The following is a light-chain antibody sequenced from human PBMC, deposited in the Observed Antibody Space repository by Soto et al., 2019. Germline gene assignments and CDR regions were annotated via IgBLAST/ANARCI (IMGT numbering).Light chain of an antibody. CDR2: GAS. Sequence: ESVLTQSPGTLSLAPGERATLSFSASHSFSNNYLAWYQQKPGQAPRLLIYGASNRATGIPDRFSGSGSGTDFTLTISRLEPEDFAVYYCQQYGSSGTFGQGTKVDI. CDR3: QQYGSSGT. CDR1: HSFSNNY. J-gene: IGKJ1*01. V-gene: IGKV3-20*01.